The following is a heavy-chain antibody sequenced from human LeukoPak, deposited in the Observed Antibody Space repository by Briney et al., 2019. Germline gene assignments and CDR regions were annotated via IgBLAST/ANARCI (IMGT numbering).Heavy chain of an antibody. CDR3: ARDRGEITSDYYYYMDV. V-gene: IGHV1-46*01. CDR1: GYTFTSYY. CDR2: INPSGGSI. J-gene: IGHJ6*03. D-gene: IGHD3-16*01. Sequence: ASVKVSCRASGYTFTSYYMHWVRQAPGQGLEWMGIINPSGGSISYAQKFQGRVTMTRDMSTSTVYMELSSLRSEDTAVYYCARDRGEITSDYYYYMDVWGKGTTVTVSS.